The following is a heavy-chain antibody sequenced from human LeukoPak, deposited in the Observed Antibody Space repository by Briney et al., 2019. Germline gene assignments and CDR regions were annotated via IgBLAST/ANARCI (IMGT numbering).Heavy chain of an antibody. Sequence: SETLSLTCAVSGGSISSGGYSWSWNRRPPGKGLEWIGYIYHSGSTYYNPSLKSRVTISVDRSKNQFSLKLSSVTAADTAVYYCARGGPGASGYWGQGTLVTVSS. CDR2: IYHSGST. CDR1: GGSISSGGYS. D-gene: IGHD1-26*01. J-gene: IGHJ4*02. V-gene: IGHV4-30-2*01. CDR3: ARGGPGASGY.